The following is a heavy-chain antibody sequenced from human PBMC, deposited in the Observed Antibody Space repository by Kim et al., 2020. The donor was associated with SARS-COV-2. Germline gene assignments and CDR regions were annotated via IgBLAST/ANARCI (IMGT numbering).Heavy chain of an antibody. J-gene: IGHJ4*02. Sequence: GGSLRLSCAASGFTFSSYAMHWVRQAPGKGLEWVAVISYDGSNKYYADSVKGRFTISTDNSKNTLYLQMNSLRAEDTAVYYCARDGELGSWIQLWMDYWGQGTLVTVSS. CDR1: GFTFSSYA. D-gene: IGHD5-18*01. CDR2: ISYDGSNK. CDR3: ARDGELGSWIQLWMDY. V-gene: IGHV3-30*04.